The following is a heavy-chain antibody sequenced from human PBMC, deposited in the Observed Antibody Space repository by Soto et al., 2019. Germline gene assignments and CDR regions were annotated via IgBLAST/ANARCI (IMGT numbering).Heavy chain of an antibody. J-gene: IGHJ4*02. D-gene: IGHD1-26*01. V-gene: IGHV1-8*01. CDR2: IQPSSGRT. CDR3: ARGVNAGVDY. CDR1: GYSFTGLD. Sequence: QVQLVQSGAEVREPGASVKVSCKASGYSFTGLDINWVRQTTGQGLEWMGWIQPSSGRTGYAQKFQGRVTMTRDASINTAYMELSSLTSDDTAFYYCARGVNAGVDYWGQGTLVTVSS.